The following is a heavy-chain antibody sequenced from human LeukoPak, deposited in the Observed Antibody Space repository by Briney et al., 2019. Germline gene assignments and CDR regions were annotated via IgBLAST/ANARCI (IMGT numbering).Heavy chain of an antibody. Sequence: GRSLRLSWAASGFTFSSYAMHWVRQAPGKRLEWVAVISYDGSNKYYADSVKGRFTISRDNSKNTLYLQMNSLRAEDTAVYYCARAVVVVAAGDYWGQGTLVTVSS. CDR3: ARAVVVVAAGDY. V-gene: IGHV3-30-3*01. J-gene: IGHJ4*02. CDR2: ISYDGSNK. D-gene: IGHD2-15*01. CDR1: GFTFSSYA.